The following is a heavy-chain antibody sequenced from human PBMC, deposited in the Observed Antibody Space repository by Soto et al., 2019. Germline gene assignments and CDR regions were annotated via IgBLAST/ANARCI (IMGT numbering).Heavy chain of an antibody. D-gene: IGHD3-10*01. CDR3: ARFNGSGTNYYMDV. V-gene: IGHV1-18*01. CDR2: ISVDSGNT. Sequence: QVQLVQSGAELKKPGASAKVSCKASGYIFTSYGISWVRQAPGQGLEWMAWISVDSGNTNYAQNFQGRVTMTTDTTASTAHMELRSITSDDTAVYYCARFNGSGTNYYMDVWGKGTMVIVSS. CDR1: GYIFTSYG. J-gene: IGHJ6*03.